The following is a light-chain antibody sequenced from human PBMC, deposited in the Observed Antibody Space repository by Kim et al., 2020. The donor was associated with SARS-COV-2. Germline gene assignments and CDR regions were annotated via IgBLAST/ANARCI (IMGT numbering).Light chain of an antibody. V-gene: IGKV4-1*01. CDR2: WGS. CDR1: QSVSYSSNNKNY. Sequence: DIVMTQSPDSLAVSLGERATINCKSSQSVSYSSNNKNYLAWYQQKPGQPPKLLIYWGSTRESGVPDRFSGSGFGTEFTLTISSLQAEDVAVYYCQQYYSTPRTFGQGTKVDIK. CDR3: QQYYSTPRT. J-gene: IGKJ1*01.